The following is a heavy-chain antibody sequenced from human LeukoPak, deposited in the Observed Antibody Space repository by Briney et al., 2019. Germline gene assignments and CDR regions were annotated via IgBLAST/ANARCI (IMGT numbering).Heavy chain of an antibody. CDR2: ISGSGGST. J-gene: IGHJ4*02. CDR1: GFTFSNYA. D-gene: IGHD3-10*01. Sequence: GSLRLSCAASGFTFSNYAMSWVRQDPGKGLEWVSAISGSGGSTYSADSVKGRFTISRDNSKNTLYLQMNSLRAEDTAVYYCAKCRFGELLTLIFDYWGQGTLVTVSS. CDR3: AKCRFGELLTLIFDY. V-gene: IGHV3-23*01.